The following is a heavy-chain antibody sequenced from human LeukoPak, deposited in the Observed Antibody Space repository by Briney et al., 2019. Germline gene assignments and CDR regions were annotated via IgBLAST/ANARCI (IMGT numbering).Heavy chain of an antibody. Sequence: KPSETLSLTCAVYGGSFSGYYWSWIRQPPGKGLEWIGEINHSGSTNYNPSLKSRVTISVDTSKNQFSLKLSSVTAADTAVYYCASRYSSSSGIMNWFDPWGQGTLVTVSS. V-gene: IGHV4-34*01. CDR2: INHSGST. CDR3: ASRYSSSSGIMNWFDP. CDR1: GGSFSGYY. D-gene: IGHD6-6*01. J-gene: IGHJ5*02.